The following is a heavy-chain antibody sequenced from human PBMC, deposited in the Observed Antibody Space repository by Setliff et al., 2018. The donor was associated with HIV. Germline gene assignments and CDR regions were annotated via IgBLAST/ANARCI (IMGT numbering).Heavy chain of an antibody. Sequence: ASETLSLTCTVSGGSITSSSYYWGWIRQPPGKGLEWIGTIFSSGSTYYKPSLKSRVTISVDSTKNQISLKLSFVTAADTAVYYCARHVDIVAPFDYWGQGSLVTVSS. CDR3: ARHVDIVAPFDY. J-gene: IGHJ4*02. D-gene: IGHD5-12*01. CDR2: IFSSGST. CDR1: GGSITSSSYY. V-gene: IGHV4-39*01.